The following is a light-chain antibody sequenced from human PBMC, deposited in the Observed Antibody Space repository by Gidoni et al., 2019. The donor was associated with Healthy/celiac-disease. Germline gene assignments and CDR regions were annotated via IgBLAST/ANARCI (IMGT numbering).Light chain of an antibody. CDR1: QNFSSY. V-gene: IGKV3-11*01. J-gene: IGKJ1*01. Sequence: DIVLTQSPATLSLSPGERDTLACRVSQNFSSYLARYHQKPGQAPRRLICDASNRATGIPARFSGSGSGTDFPLTISSLEPEDFAVYYCQQRSNWPWTFGQGTRVEIK. CDR2: DAS. CDR3: QQRSNWPWT.